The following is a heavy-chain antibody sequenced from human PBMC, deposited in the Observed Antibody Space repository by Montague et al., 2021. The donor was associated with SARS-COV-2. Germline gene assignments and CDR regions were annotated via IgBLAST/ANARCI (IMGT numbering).Heavy chain of an antibody. J-gene: IGHJ6*02. V-gene: IGHV4-34*01. CDR1: GRSFSGYY. CDR3: ARSTVTNSPFGFSNKLRSRYNGMDV. CDR2: INHSGST. Sequence: SDTLSLTRALYGRSFSGYYLNWIRQPPGKGLEWIGEINHSGSTNYNPSLKSRVTIAVDTSKNQVSLKLTSVTAADTAVFYCARSTVTNSPFGFSNKLRSRYNGMDVWGQGTTVTASS. D-gene: IGHD4-17*01.